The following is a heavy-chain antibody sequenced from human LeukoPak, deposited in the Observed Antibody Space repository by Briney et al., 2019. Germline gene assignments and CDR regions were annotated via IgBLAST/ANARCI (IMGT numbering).Heavy chain of an antibody. J-gene: IGHJ4*02. Sequence: GGSLRLSCAASGLTFNIYAMSWVRQAPEKGLEWVSAISETSRKTYYSDPVKGRFTISRDNSKNTPYLQMNSLRAEDTAVYYCASRSGSYLGFDYWGQGTLVTVSS. CDR3: ASRSGSYLGFDY. D-gene: IGHD3-10*01. CDR1: GLTFNIYA. V-gene: IGHV3-23*01. CDR2: ISETSRKT.